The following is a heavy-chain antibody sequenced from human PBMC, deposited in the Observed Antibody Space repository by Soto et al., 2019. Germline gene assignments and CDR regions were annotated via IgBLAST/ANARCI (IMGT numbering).Heavy chain of an antibody. J-gene: IGHJ6*02. D-gene: IGHD1-20*01. Sequence: GGSLRLSCAASGFTFSSYGMHWVRQAPGKGLEWVAVISYDGSNKYYADSVKGRFTISRDNSKNTLYLQINSLRAEDTAVYYCAKVRITGTKGWVDYYYYGMDVWGQGTTVTVSS. CDR2: ISYDGSNK. CDR3: AKVRITGTKGWVDYYYYGMDV. CDR1: GFTFSSYG. V-gene: IGHV3-30*18.